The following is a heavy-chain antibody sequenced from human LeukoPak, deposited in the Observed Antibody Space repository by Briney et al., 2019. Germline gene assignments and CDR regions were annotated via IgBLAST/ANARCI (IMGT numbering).Heavy chain of an antibody. CDR3: AKDDAWLRFGE. Sequence: GGSLRLSCAASGFTFSSYNMNWVRQAPGKGLEWVSVIYSGGSTYYADSVKGRFTISRDNSKNSLYLQMNSLRAEDTAVYYCAKDDAWLRFGEWSQGTLVTVSS. J-gene: IGHJ4*02. CDR1: GFTFSSYN. CDR2: IYSGGST. D-gene: IGHD3-10*01. V-gene: IGHV3-53*01.